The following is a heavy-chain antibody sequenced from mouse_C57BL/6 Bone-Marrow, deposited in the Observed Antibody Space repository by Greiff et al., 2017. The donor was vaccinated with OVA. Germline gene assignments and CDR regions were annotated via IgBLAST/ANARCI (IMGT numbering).Heavy chain of an antibody. V-gene: IGHV1-54*01. J-gene: IGHJ3*01. CDR2: INPGSGGT. D-gene: IGHD6-1*01. CDR3: ACPAGRQPGPRLAY. Sequence: LEESGAELVRPGTSVKVSCKASGYAFTNYLIEWVKQRPGQGLEWIGVINPGSGGTNYNEKFKGKATLTADQSSSTAYMQLSSLTSEDSAVCFCACPAGRQPGPRLAYWGQGTLVTVSA. CDR1: GYAFTNYL.